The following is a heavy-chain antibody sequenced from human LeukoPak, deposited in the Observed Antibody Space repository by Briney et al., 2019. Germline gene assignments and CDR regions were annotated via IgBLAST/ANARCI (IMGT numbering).Heavy chain of an antibody. J-gene: IGHJ4*02. Sequence: PSETLSLTCAVSGYSISSGYYWGWIRQPPGKGLEWIGSIYHSGSTYYNPSLKSRVTISVDTSKNQFSLKLSSVTAADTAVYYCARLSGSSSDYWGQGTLVTVSS. CDR3: ARLSGSSSDY. D-gene: IGHD6-6*01. V-gene: IGHV4-38-2*01. CDR2: IYHSGST. CDR1: GYSISSGYY.